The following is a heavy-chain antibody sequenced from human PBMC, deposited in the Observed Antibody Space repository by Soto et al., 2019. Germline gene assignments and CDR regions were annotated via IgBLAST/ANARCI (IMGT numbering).Heavy chain of an antibody. J-gene: IGHJ4*02. CDR2: INPNSGGT. V-gene: IGHV1-2*04. CDR1: GYTFTGYY. CDR3: ARGIRGYSYGYGDY. D-gene: IGHD5-18*01. Sequence: GASVKVSCKASGYTFTGYYMHWVRQAPGQGLEWMGWINPNSGGTNYAQKFQGWVTMTRDTSISTAYMELSRLRSDDTAVYYCARGIRGYSYGYGDYWGQGTLVTVSS.